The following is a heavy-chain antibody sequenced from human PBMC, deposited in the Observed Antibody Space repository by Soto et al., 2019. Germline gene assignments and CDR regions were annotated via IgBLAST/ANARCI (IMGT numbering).Heavy chain of an antibody. D-gene: IGHD4-17*01. Sequence: GGSLRLSCAASGFTFSRYAMSWVRQAPGKGLEWVSGISWNSETIDYADSVKGRFTISRDNAKSSLFLQMNSLRPDDTALYYCAKDMKWGGMTTIHYFDSWGQGTLVTVSS. CDR1: GFTFSRYA. J-gene: IGHJ4*02. CDR2: ISWNSETI. V-gene: IGHV3-9*01. CDR3: AKDMKWGGMTTIHYFDS.